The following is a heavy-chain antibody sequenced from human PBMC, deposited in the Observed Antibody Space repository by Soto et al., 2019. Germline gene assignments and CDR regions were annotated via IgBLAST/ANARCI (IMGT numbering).Heavy chain of an antibody. CDR3: ARVTGGAYAFDP. CDR2: ISAYNGDT. V-gene: IGHV1-18*01. Sequence: ASVKVSCKTSGYRFISFGISWVRQAPGQGLEWMGWISAYNGDTHYAQNLQGRVTMTTDTSTTTAYMEVRSLTSDDTAVYYCARVTGGAYAFDPWGQGTLVTVSS. D-gene: IGHD2-8*02. CDR1: GYRFISFG. J-gene: IGHJ5*02.